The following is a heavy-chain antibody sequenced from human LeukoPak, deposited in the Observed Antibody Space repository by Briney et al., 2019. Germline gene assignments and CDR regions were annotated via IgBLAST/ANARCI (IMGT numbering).Heavy chain of an antibody. V-gene: IGHV3-30*03. J-gene: IGHJ4*02. CDR1: GFTFRTYE. CDR2: VLYDGSMQ. Sequence: GGSLRLSCVASGFTFRTYEMNWVRQAPGKGLEWVAVVLYDGSMQYYADSVKGRFTASRDNSKNTLYLRVSSLRVDDTAVYYCARDPRGPTGYDSSARDTFDYWGQGTLVTVSS. CDR3: ARDPRGPTGYDSSARDTFDY. D-gene: IGHD3-22*01.